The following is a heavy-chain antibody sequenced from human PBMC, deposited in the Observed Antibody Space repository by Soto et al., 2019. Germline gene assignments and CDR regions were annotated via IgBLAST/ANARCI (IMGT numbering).Heavy chain of an antibody. V-gene: IGHV1-69*13. Sequence: SXKVSFKASGGTXISYASRLVRQAPGQGLEWMGGIIPIFGTANYAQKFQGRVTITADESTSTAYMELTSLRYEDTAVYYCARSLQIRDFWSGYGMDVWGQGTTVTVSS. D-gene: IGHD3-3*01. J-gene: IGHJ6*02. CDR2: IIPIFGTA. CDR1: GGTXISYA. CDR3: ARSLQIRDFWSGYGMDV.